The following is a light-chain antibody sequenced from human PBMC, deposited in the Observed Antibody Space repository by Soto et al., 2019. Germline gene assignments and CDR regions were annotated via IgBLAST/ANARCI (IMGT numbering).Light chain of an antibody. CDR2: GAS. CDR3: QQRSNWPSIT. J-gene: IGKJ5*01. Sequence: EILMTQFPATLSVSPGERATLSCRASQSVSSSLAWYQQKPGQAPRLLIYGASTRATGIPDRFSGSGSGTDFTLVISSLQSEDFATYYCQQRSNWPSITFGQGTRLEIK. CDR1: QSVSSS. V-gene: IGKV3-15*01.